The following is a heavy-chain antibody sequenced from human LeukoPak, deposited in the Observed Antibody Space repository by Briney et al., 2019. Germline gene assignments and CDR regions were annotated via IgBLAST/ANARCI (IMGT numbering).Heavy chain of an antibody. V-gene: IGHV1-2*02. Sequence: ASVKVSCKASGYSFTGYYMHWVRQAPGQGLERMGWVNPNSGGTYYAQKFQGRVTMTRDTSISTAYMELKRLRSDDTAVYYCARDGHPYNWNDFDYWGQGTLVTVSS. J-gene: IGHJ4*02. CDR2: VNPNSGGT. CDR3: ARDGHPYNWNDFDY. D-gene: IGHD1-1*01. CDR1: GYSFTGYY.